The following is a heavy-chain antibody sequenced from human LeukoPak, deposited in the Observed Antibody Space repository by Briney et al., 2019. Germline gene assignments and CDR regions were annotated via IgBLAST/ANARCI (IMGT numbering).Heavy chain of an antibody. V-gene: IGHV3-9*03. CDR3: AKETNDAFDI. Sequence: GRSLRLSCEASGFTFDDYAIHWVRQAPGKGLEWVSGISWNSGSIGYADSVKGRFTIPRDNAKNSLYLQMNSLRAEDMALYYCAKETNDAFDIWGQGTMVTVSS. CDR1: GFTFDDYA. J-gene: IGHJ3*02. CDR2: ISWNSGSI.